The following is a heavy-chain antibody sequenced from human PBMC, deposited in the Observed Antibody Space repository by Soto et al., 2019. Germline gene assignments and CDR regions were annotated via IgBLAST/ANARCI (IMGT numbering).Heavy chain of an antibody. V-gene: IGHV1-18*01. Sequence: ASVKVSCKASGYTFTSYGISWVRQAPGQGLEWMGWIGAYNGNTNYAQKLQGRVTMTTDTSTSTAYMELRSLRSDDTAVYYCARDPSIVVVPAAVFGYYYYGMDVWGQGTTVTVSS. D-gene: IGHD2-2*01. CDR1: GYTFTSYG. CDR2: IGAYNGNT. J-gene: IGHJ6*02. CDR3: ARDPSIVVVPAAVFGYYYYGMDV.